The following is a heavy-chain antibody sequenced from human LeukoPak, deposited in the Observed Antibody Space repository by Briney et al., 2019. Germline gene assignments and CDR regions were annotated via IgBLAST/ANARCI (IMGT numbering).Heavy chain of an antibody. Sequence: PGGSLRLSCAASGFTVSSNYMSWVRQASGKGLEWVSVIYSGGSTYYADSVKGRFTISRDNSKNTLHLQMNSLRAEDTAVYYCAKLGPGYCSVGTCYSKWYYFDSWGQGTLVTVSS. CDR1: GFTVSSNY. CDR3: AKLGPGYCSVGTCYSKWYYFDS. V-gene: IGHV3-53*01. CDR2: IYSGGST. D-gene: IGHD2-15*01. J-gene: IGHJ4*02.